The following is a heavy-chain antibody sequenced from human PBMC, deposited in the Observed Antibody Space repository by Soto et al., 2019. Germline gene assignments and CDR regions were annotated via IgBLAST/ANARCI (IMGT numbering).Heavy chain of an antibody. J-gene: IGHJ5*02. CDR3: ARDRTDSGYYTNWLDP. D-gene: IGHD3-22*01. Sequence: SVKVSCKASGGTFGSDAITWVRQAPGQGLEWVGRIIPIFGTTNYAQNLQGRVTISADKSTLTSYMELHSLTSDDTALYYCARDRTDSGYYTNWLDPWGQETQVTVSS. CDR1: GGTFGSDA. CDR2: IIPIFGTT. V-gene: IGHV1-69*06.